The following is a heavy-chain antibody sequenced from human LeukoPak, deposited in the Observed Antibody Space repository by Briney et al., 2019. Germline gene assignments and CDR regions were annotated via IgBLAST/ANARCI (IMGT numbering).Heavy chain of an antibody. CDR2: INPSGGST. J-gene: IGHJ5*02. CDR1: GYTFTNCY. V-gene: IGHV1-46*01. Sequence: ASVKVSCKASGYTFTNCYMHWVRQAPGQGLEWMGIINPSGGSTSYAQKFQGRVTMTRDTSTSTVCMELSSLRSEDTAVYYCARGGPPCGSSSCQNWFDPWGQGTLVTVSS. CDR3: ARGGPPCGSSSCQNWFDP. D-gene: IGHD2-2*01.